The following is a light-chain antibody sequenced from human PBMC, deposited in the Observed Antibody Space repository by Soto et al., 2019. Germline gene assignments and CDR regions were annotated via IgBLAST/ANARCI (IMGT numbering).Light chain of an antibody. CDR3: QQRSNWPRIT. Sequence: EIVLTQSPATLSLSPGERATLSCRASQSVSSYLAWYQQKPGQAPRLLIYDASNRATGIPARFSGSGSGTDFTLTISSLEPEDFAVYYCQQRSNWPRITIGQGTRLGS. CDR1: QSVSSY. J-gene: IGKJ5*01. V-gene: IGKV3-11*01. CDR2: DAS.